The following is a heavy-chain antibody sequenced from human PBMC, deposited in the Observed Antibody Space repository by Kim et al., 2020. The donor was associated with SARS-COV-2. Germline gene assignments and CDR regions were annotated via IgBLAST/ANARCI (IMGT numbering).Heavy chain of an antibody. V-gene: IGHV3-7*01. CDR2: ET. CDR3: ARDYGRSFDL. J-gene: IGHJ4*02. Sequence: ETYLVDSVGGRLTMSRDNAKTSLALQMDNLRGEDTAVYYCARDYGRSFDLWGQGTLVTVSS. D-gene: IGHD4-17*01.